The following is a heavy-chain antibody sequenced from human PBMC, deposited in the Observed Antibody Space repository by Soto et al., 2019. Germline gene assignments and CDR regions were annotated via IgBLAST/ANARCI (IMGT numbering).Heavy chain of an antibody. V-gene: IGHV1-18*01. CDR2: ISAYNGNT. D-gene: IGHD2-2*01. CDR1: GYTFTSYG. J-gene: IGHJ4*02. CDR3: ARPSALVVPAAPFDY. Sequence: QVQLVQSGAEVKKPGASVKVSCKASGYTFTSYGISWVRQAPGQGLEWMGWISAYNGNTNYAQKLKGRVTMTTDTSTSTAYMELRSLRSDDTAVYYCARPSALVVPAAPFDYWGQGTLVTVSS.